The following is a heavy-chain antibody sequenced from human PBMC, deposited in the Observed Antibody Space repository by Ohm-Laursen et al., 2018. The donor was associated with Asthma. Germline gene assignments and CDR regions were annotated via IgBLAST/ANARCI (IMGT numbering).Heavy chain of an antibody. CDR1: GFTFSSYG. V-gene: IGHV3-30*03. D-gene: IGHD3-3*01. Sequence: SLRLSCAASGFTFSSYGMHWVRQAPGKGLEWVAVMSYDGSLKYYADSVNGRFTISKDDSRDTLYLQMNSLRPDDTAVYYCARDVMEWYLPAFDFWGQGTLVTVSS. CDR2: MSYDGSLK. CDR3: ARDVMEWYLPAFDF. J-gene: IGHJ4*02.